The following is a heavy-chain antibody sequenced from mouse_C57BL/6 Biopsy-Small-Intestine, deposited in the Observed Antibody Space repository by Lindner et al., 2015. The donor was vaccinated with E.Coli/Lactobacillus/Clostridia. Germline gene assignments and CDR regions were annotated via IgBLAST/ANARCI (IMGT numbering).Heavy chain of an antibody. CDR1: GYAFSSSW. J-gene: IGHJ2*01. CDR2: IYPGDGDT. Sequence: VQLQESGPELVKPGASVKISCKASGYAFSSSWMNWVKQRPGKGLEWIGRIYPGDGDTNYNGKFKGKATLTADKSSSTAYMQLSSLTSEDSAVYFCSPNWDRVDYWGQGTTLTVSS. V-gene: IGHV1-82*01. D-gene: IGHD4-1*01. CDR3: SPNWDRVDY.